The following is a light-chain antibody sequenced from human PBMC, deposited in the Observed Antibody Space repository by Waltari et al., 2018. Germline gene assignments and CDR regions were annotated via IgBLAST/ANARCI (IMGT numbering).Light chain of an antibody. Sequence: QSALTQPRSVSGSPGQSVTISCTGSSSDVGAYNFVSWYQQHPGKAPKLLISDVTKRPSGVPHRFSASKSGNTASLTISGLQAEDEADYYCCSYVGTSTPWVFGGGTKLTVL. V-gene: IGLV2-11*01. J-gene: IGLJ3*02. CDR1: SSDVGAYNF. CDR2: DVT. CDR3: CSYVGTSTPWV.